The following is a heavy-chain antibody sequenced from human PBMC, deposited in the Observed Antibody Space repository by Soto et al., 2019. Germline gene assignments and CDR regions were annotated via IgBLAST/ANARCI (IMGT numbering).Heavy chain of an antibody. CDR2: ISSSSSYI. CDR1: GFTFSSYS. CDR3: ARGGPAARPILGGDAFDI. D-gene: IGHD6-6*01. J-gene: IGHJ3*02. V-gene: IGHV3-21*01. Sequence: SLRLSCAASGFTFSSYSMNWVRQAPGKGLEWVSSISSSSSYIYYADSVKGRFTISRDNAKNSLYLQMNSLRAEDTAVYYCARGGPAARPILGGDAFDIWGQGTMVTVSS.